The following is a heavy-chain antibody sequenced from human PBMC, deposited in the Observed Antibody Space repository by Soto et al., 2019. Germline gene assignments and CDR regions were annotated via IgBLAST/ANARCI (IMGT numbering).Heavy chain of an antibody. CDR2: IKSKTDGGTT. V-gene: IGHV3-15*01. CDR1: GFTLSNAW. D-gene: IGHD3-10*01. CDR3: TTEPFAMVRGVHTYYYYGMDV. Sequence: EVQLVESGGGLVKPGGSLRLSFAASGFTLSNAWMSWVRQAPGKGLEWVGRIKSKTDGGTTDYAAPVKGRFTISRDDSRNTLYLQMNSLKTEDTAVYYCTTEPFAMVRGVHTYYYYGMDVW. J-gene: IGHJ6*01.